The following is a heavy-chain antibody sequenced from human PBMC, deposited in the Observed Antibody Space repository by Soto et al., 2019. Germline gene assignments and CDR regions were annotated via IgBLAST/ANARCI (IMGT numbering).Heavy chain of an antibody. J-gene: IGHJ6*02. Sequence: EVQLLESGGGLVQPGGSLRLSCAASGFTFSSYAMSWVRQAPGKGLEWVSAISGSGGSTYYADSVKGRFTISRDNSKNTRYLQRNSLRAEDTAVYYCAKARAAGTWSYYGMDVWGQGTTVTVSS. D-gene: IGHD6-13*01. V-gene: IGHV3-23*01. CDR2: ISGSGGST. CDR3: AKARAAGTWSYYGMDV. CDR1: GFTFSSYA.